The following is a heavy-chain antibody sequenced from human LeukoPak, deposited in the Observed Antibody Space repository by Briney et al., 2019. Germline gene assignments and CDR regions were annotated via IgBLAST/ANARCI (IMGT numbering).Heavy chain of an antibody. V-gene: IGHV4-38-2*02. CDR1: GYSISSGYY. Sequence: SETLSLTCTVSGYSISSGYYWGWIRQPPGKGLEWIGSIYDSGTTYYNPSLKSRVTISVDTSKNQFSLKLSSVTAADTAVYYCARAELELGHYYYYYMDVWGKGTTVTISS. D-gene: IGHD1-7*01. J-gene: IGHJ6*03. CDR2: IYDSGTT. CDR3: ARAELELGHYYYYYMDV.